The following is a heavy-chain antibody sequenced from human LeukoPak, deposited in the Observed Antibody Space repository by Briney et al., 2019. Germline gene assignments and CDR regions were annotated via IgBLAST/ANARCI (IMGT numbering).Heavy chain of an antibody. CDR2: IWYDGSNK. J-gene: IGHJ4*02. V-gene: IGHV3-33*01. CDR1: GFTFSSYG. CDR3: ARLGRRAAVAGPFDY. Sequence: PGGSLRLSCAASGFTFSSYGMHWARQAPGMGLEWVAVIWYDGSNKYYADSVKGRFTTSRDNSKNTLYLQMNSLRAEDTAVYYCARLGRRAAVAGPFDYWGQGTLVTVSS. D-gene: IGHD6-19*01.